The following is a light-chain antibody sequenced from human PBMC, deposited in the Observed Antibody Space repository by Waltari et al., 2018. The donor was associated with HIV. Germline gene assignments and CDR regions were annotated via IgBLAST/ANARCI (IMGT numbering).Light chain of an antibody. J-gene: IGLJ3*02. V-gene: IGLV2-23*01. CDR3: CSYAGLPWV. Sequence: QSALTQPASVSGSPGQSITISCTGTSIDVGTYNLVSWYQQHPGKAPKLIIYEGTKTPSGFSKRFSGSTAPNTSSLTISGLQPEDDADYDCCSYAGLPWVFGEGTKLTVL. CDR1: SIDVGTYNL. CDR2: EGT.